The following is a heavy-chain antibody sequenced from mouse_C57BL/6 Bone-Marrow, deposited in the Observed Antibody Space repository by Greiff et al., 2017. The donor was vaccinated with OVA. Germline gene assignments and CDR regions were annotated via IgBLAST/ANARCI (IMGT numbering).Heavy chain of an antibody. J-gene: IGHJ4*01. V-gene: IGHV5-17*01. D-gene: IGHD4-1*01. CDR2: ISSGSSTI. Sequence: DVKLVEFGGGLVKPGGSLKLSCAASGFTFSDYGMHWVRQAPEKGLEWVAYISSGSSTIYYADTVKGRFTISRDNAKNTLFLQMTSLRSEDTAMYYCARPGFYAMDYWGQGTSVTVSS. CDR1: GFTFSDYG. CDR3: ARPGFYAMDY.